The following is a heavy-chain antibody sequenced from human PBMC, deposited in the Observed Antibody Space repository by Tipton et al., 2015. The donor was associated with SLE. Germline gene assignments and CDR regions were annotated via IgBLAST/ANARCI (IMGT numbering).Heavy chain of an antibody. D-gene: IGHD6-19*01. V-gene: IGHV4-30-2*01. CDR3: ATELFRGYTSGWGPDY. J-gene: IGHJ4*02. CDR1: GASIGSGGYS. CDR2: IFHSGIT. Sequence: TLSLTCTVSGASIGSGGYSWNWIRQPPGKGLQWIGYIFHSGITYYNPSLKSRVTMSVDGSKNQFSLRLTSVTAADTAVYYCATELFRGYTSGWGPDYWGQGTLVTVSS.